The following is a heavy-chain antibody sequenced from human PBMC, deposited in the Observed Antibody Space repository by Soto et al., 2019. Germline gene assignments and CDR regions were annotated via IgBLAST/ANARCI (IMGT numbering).Heavy chain of an antibody. CDR1: GGTFNSYI. Sequence: QVQLVQSGAEGKKPGSSVKVSCKTSGGTFNSYIITWVRQAPGQGLEWMGGIIPIFGSADYAQKLQGRVTITADESTSTAYMELSSLRSEDTAVYYCARAFASNKYYFDSWGQGTQVTVSS. D-gene: IGHD3-3*02. CDR3: ARAFASNKYYFDS. V-gene: IGHV1-69*01. J-gene: IGHJ4*02. CDR2: IIPIFGSA.